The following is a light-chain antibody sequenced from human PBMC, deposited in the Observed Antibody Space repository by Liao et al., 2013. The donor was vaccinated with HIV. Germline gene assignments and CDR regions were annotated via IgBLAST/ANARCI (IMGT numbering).Light chain of an antibody. V-gene: IGLV3-21*01. CDR2: YDQ. CDR3: QAWDSSTRK. CDR1: NIRSRG. Sequence: YVLTQPPSVSVAPGQTAVMTCGGNNIRSRGVHWYQQRPGQAPVLVMYYDQNRPSGIPERFSGSNSGNTATLTISGTQAMDEADYYCQAWDSSTRKFGGGTKLTVL. J-gene: IGLJ2*01.